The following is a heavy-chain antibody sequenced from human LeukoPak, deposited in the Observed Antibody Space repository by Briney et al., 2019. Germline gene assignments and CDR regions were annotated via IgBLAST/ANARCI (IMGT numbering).Heavy chain of an antibody. CDR3: ARDLYGDYDVCFDY. CDR1: GFTFSSYS. V-gene: IGHV3-21*01. CDR2: ISSSSSYI. J-gene: IGHJ4*02. Sequence: GGSLRLSCAASGFTFSSYSMNWVRQAPGKGLEWVSSISSSSSYIYYADSVKGRFTISRDNAKNSLYLQVNSLGAEDTAVYYCARDLYGDYDVCFDYWGQGTLVTVSS. D-gene: IGHD4-17*01.